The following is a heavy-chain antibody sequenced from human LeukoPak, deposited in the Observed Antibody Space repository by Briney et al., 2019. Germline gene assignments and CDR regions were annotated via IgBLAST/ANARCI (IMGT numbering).Heavy chain of an antibody. CDR2: IYPSDGST. CDR3: ARDQEAFDY. V-gene: IGHV1-46*01. CDR1: GYSYTSNY. J-gene: IGHJ4*02. Sequence: ASVKVSCKASGYSYTSNYIHWVRQAPGQGLEWMGMIYPSDGSTSYAQKFQGRVTVTRDTSTSTVHMELSGLRSEDTAVYYCARDQEAFDYWGQGTLVTVSS.